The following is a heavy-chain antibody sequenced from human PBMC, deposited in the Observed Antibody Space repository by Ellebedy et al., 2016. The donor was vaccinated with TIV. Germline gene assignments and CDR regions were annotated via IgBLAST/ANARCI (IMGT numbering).Heavy chain of an antibody. V-gene: IGHV1-3*01. J-gene: IGHJ4*02. D-gene: IGHD1-1*01. CDR3: ARTYLQLERRSHFDY. CDR1: GYTFTSYA. CDR2: INAGNGNT. Sequence: AASVKVSCKASGYTFTSYAMHWVRQAPGQRLEWMGWINAGNGNTKYSQKFQGRVTITRDTSASTAYMELSSLRSEDTAVYYCARTYLQLERRSHFDYWGQGTLVTVSS.